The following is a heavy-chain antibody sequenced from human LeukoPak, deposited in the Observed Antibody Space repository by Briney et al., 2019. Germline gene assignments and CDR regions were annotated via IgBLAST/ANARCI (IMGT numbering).Heavy chain of an antibody. CDR1: GFIFSSYA. CDR2: INKDGTER. Sequence: GGSLRLSCAASGFIFSSYAMSWVRQAPGKGPEWVASINKDGTERYYMDSVKGRFTISRDNANNSLYLQMNSMRAEDTAMYYCARGYNWAQGTLVTVSS. V-gene: IGHV3-7*01. CDR3: ARGYN. J-gene: IGHJ4*02. D-gene: IGHD3-16*02.